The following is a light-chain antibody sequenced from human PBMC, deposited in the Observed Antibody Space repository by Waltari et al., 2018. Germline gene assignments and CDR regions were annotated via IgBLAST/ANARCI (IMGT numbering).Light chain of an antibody. CDR3: QHLNSYPIT. V-gene: IGKV1-9*01. J-gene: IGKJ5*01. CDR1: QGISTF. CDR2: AAS. Sequence: DIQFTQSPSFLSASLGYRFTITCRASQGISTFLAWYQQKPGKAPKVLIYAASTLQSGVPSRFSGSGSGTEFTLTISSLQPEDFATYYCQHLNSYPITFGQGTRLEIK.